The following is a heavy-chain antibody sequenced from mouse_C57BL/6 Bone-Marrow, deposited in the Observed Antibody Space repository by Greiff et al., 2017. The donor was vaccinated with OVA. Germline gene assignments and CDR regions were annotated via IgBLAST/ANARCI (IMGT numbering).Heavy chain of an antibody. Sequence: VQLQQPGAELVKPGASVKLSCKASGYTFTSYWMHWVKQRPGQGLEWIGMIHPNSGSTNYNEKFKSKATLTVDKSSSTAYMQLSSLTSEDSAVYYCARRGVLGYFDYWGQGTTLTVSS. CDR3: ARRGVLGYFDY. CDR1: GYTFTSYW. J-gene: IGHJ2*01. V-gene: IGHV1-64*01. CDR2: IHPNSGST. D-gene: IGHD4-1*01.